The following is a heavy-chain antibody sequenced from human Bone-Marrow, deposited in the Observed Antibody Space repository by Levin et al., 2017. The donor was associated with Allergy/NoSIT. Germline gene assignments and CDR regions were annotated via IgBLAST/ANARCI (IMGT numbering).Heavy chain of an antibody. CDR2: ITTGSNYK. D-gene: IGHD1/OR15-1a*01. CDR3: ARSHPLTGTSHFSYQDGMDV. CDR1: GFDFHIYV. J-gene: IGHJ6*02. V-gene: IGHV3-21*01. Sequence: PGGSLRLSCEASGFDFHIYVMNWVRQAPGKGLEWLSSITTGSNYKYYVDSVRGRFVISRDNGKNSLYLQMNSLRAEDTAVYYCARSHPLTGTSHFSYQDGMDVWGQGTSVTVSS.